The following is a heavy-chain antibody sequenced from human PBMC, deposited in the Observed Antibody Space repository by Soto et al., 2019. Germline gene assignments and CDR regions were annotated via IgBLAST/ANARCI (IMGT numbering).Heavy chain of an antibody. CDR2: ISSSGSTI. Sequence: GGSMRLSCAASGFTFSDFYMRWISKAPGKGLEWVSYISSSGSTIYYADSVKGRFTISRDNAKNSLYLQMNSLRAEDTAVYYCARDQATVTTYYYYYMDVWGKGTTVTVSS. J-gene: IGHJ6*03. CDR1: GFTFSDFY. D-gene: IGHD4-17*01. V-gene: IGHV3-11*01. CDR3: ARDQATVTTYYYYYMDV.